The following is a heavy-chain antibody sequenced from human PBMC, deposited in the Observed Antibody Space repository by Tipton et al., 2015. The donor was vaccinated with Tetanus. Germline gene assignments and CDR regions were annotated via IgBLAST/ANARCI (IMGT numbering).Heavy chain of an antibody. J-gene: IGHJ4*02. CDR1: GFTFDDYA. CDR2: ISWNSGSI. D-gene: IGHD1-26*01. Sequence: SLRLSCAASGFTFDDYAMHWVRQAPGKGLEWVSGISWNSGSIGYADSVKGQFTISRDNAKNSLYLQMNSLRAEDTALYYCAKDPHSLPRYYFDYWGQGTLVTVSS. V-gene: IGHV3-9*01. CDR3: AKDPHSLPRYYFDY.